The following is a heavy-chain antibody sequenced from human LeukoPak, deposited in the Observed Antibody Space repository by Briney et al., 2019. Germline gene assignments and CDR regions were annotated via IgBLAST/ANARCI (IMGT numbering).Heavy chain of an antibody. CDR3: RRDLGVDTTMIFFDY. CDR2: ISAYNGNT. V-gene: IGHV1-18*01. Sequence: ASVKVSCKASGYTFTSYGISWVRQAPGQGLEWMGWISAYNGNTNYAQKLQGRGTMTTDTSTSTAYMEIRSLRSDGTAVYYCRRDLGVDTTMIFFDYGGQGSLVTVSS. D-gene: IGHD5-18*01. CDR1: GYTFTSYG. J-gene: IGHJ4*02.